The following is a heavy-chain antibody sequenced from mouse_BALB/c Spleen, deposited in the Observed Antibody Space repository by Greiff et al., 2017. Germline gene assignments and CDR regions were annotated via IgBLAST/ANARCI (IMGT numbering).Heavy chain of an antibody. CDR1: GYTFSSYW. Sequence: QVQLQQSGAELMKPGASVKISCKATGYTFSSYWIEWVKQRPGHGLEWIGEILPGSGSTNYNEKFKGKATFTADTSSNTAYMQLSSLTSEDSAVYYCARSEYGNYVSFAYWGQGTLVTVSA. CDR2: ILPGSGST. V-gene: IGHV1-9*01. J-gene: IGHJ3*01. D-gene: IGHD2-10*02. CDR3: ARSEYGNYVSFAY.